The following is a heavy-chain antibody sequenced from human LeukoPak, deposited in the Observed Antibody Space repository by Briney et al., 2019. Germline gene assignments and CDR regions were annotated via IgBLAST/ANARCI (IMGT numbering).Heavy chain of an antibody. CDR2: IKEDGSET. CDR3: ARDDEFTLGTDS. V-gene: IGHV3-7*01. CDR1: GFTFSRYW. D-gene: IGHD3-16*01. J-gene: IGHJ4*02. Sequence: GGSLRLSCAASGFTFSRYWMSWVRQAPGKGLEWVANIKEDGSETYYADSVKGRFTISRDNAKSSLFLQMNSLRAEDTAVYYCARDDEFTLGTDSWGQGTMVTVSS.